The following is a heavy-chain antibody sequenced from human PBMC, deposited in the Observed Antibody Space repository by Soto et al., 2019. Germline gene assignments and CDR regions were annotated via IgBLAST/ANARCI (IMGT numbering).Heavy chain of an antibody. J-gene: IGHJ6*02. D-gene: IGHD1-7*01. V-gene: IGHV4-30-4*01. CDR3: ARDLYNWNYLYYGMDV. CDR2: IYYSGST. CDR1: GGSISSGDYY. Sequence: SETLYLNCTVSGGSISSGDYYWSWIRQPPGKGLEWIGYIYYSGSTYYNPSLKSRVTISVDTSKNQFSLKLSSVTAADTAVYYCARDLYNWNYLYYGMDVWGQGTTVTVS.